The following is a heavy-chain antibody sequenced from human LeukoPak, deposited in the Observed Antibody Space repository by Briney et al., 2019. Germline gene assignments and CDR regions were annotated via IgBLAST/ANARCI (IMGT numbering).Heavy chain of an antibody. J-gene: IGHJ3*02. CDR3: ATRDHCSGGSCYSRNAFDI. Sequence: ASVKVSCKVSGYTLTELSMHWVRQAPGKGLEWMGGFDPEDGETIYAQKFQGRVTMTEDTSTDTAYMELSSLRSEDTAVYYCATRDHCSGGSCYSRNAFDIWGQGTMVTVPS. D-gene: IGHD2-15*01. V-gene: IGHV1-24*01. CDR1: GYTLTELS. CDR2: FDPEDGET.